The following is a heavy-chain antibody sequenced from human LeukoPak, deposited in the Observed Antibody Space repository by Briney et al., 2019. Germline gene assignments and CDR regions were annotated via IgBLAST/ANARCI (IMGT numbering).Heavy chain of an antibody. D-gene: IGHD3-22*01. CDR3: ARGPPNYYYDSSGYYFFDY. J-gene: IGHJ4*02. V-gene: IGHV1-46*01. Sequence: GGSTSYAQKFQGRVTMTRDTSTSTVYMELSSLRSEDTAVYYCARGPPNYYYDSSGYYFFDYWGQGTLVTVSS. CDR2: GGST.